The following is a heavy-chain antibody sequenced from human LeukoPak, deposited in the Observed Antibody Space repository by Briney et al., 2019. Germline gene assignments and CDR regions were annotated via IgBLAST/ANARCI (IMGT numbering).Heavy chain of an antibody. CDR1: EFTFSSYA. D-gene: IGHD5-24*01. V-gene: IGHV3-23*01. CDR3: ARGGWYNYYYFDY. Sequence: GGSLRLSCAASEFTFSSYAMTWVRQAPGKGLEWVAAISGSGADTYYADSVRGRFIISRDNSKNTLYLQMNSLRAEDTAVYYCARGGWYNYYYFDYWGQGTLVTVSS. CDR2: ISGSGADT. J-gene: IGHJ4*02.